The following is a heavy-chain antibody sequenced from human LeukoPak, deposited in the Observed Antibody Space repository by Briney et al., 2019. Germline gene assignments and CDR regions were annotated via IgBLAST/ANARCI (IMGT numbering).Heavy chain of an antibody. CDR1: GFTFSSCA. V-gene: IGHV3-30*04. CDR2: ISYDGSNK. J-gene: IGHJ4*02. Sequence: GGSLRLSCAASGFTFSSCAMHWVRQAPGKGLEWVAVISYDGSNKYYADSVKGRFTISRDNSKNTLYLQMNSLRAEDTAVYYCGRLGGDRSPFDYWGQGTLVTVSS. CDR3: GRLGGDRSPFDY. D-gene: IGHD3-16*01.